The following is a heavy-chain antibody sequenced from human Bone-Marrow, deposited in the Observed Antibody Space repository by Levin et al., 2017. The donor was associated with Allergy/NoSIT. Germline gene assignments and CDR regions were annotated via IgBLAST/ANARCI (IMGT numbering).Heavy chain of an antibody. J-gene: IGHJ6*02. V-gene: IGHV5-51*01. D-gene: IGHD6-13*01. CDR2: IYPGDSDS. Sequence: GGSLRLSCKGSGYSFTTYWIGWVRQMPGKGLEWMGIIYPGDSDSRYSPSFQGQVTFSADKSITTAYLQWSSLKASDTAMYYCARSRQLGDFYGMDVWGQGTTVTVSS. CDR1: GYSFTTYW. CDR3: ARSRQLGDFYGMDV.